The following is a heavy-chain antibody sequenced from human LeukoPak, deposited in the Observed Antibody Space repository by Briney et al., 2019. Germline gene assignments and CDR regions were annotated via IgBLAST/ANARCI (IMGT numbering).Heavy chain of an antibody. Sequence: GGSLRLSCAASGFTFSSYAMSWVRQAPGKGLEWVSAISGSGGSTYYADSVKGRFTISRDNSKNTLYLQMNSLRAEDTAVYYCANEDDYVWGSYRYSNYWDQGTLVTVSS. CDR2: ISGSGGST. D-gene: IGHD3-16*02. CDR1: GFTFSSYA. J-gene: IGHJ4*02. CDR3: ANEDDYVWGSYRYSNY. V-gene: IGHV3-23*01.